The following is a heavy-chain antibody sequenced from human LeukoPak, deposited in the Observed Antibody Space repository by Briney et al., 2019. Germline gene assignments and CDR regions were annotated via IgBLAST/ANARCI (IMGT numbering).Heavy chain of an antibody. V-gene: IGHV4-59*01. CDR1: GGSISSYY. J-gene: IGHJ2*01. Sequence: TSETLSLTCTVSGGSISSYYWSWIRHPPGKGLEWIGYIYYSGSTNYNPSLKSRVTISVDTSKNQFSLRLSSVTAADTAVYYCAIGTVRGYFDLWGCGTLVTVSS. D-gene: IGHD4-17*01. CDR2: IYYSGST. CDR3: AIGTVRGYFDL.